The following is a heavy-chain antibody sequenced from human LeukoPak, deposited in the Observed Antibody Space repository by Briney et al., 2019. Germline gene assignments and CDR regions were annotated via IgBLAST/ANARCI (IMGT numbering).Heavy chain of an antibody. CDR1: GYTLTELS. CDR2: FDPEDGET. V-gene: IGHV1-24*01. D-gene: IGHD2-2*01. CDR3: AKGYRSITSCRLDY. Sequence: ASVKVSCKVSGYTLTELSMHWVRQAPGKGLEWMGGFDPEDGETIYAQKFQGRVTMTEDTSTDTAYMELSSLRSEDTAVYYCAKGYRSITSCRLDYWGQGTLVTVSS. J-gene: IGHJ4*02.